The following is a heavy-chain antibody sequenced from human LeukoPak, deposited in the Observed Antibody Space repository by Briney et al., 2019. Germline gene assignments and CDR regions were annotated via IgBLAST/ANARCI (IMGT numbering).Heavy chain of an antibody. CDR3: AELGITMIGGV. CDR2: IKQDGSEK. CDR1: GITFSSYW. Sequence: GGSLRLSCEASGITFSSYWMSWVRQAPGKGLEWVANIKQDGSEKYYVDSVKGRFTISRDNAKNSLYLQMNSLRAEDTAVYYCAELGITMIGGVWGKGTTVTISS. V-gene: IGHV3-7*01. D-gene: IGHD3-10*02. J-gene: IGHJ6*04.